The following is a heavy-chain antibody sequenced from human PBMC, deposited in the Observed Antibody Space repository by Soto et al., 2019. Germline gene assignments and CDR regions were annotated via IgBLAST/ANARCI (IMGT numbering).Heavy chain of an antibody. D-gene: IGHD1-26*01. J-gene: IGHJ5*02. CDR2: ISSSSSTI. Sequence: EVQLVESGGGLVRPGGSLRLSCAASGFTFSSYSMNWVRQAPGKGLEWVSYISSSSSTIYYADSVKGRFTISRDNAKNSLYLQMNSLRDEDTAVYYCARDPTSYSTTENWFDPWGQGTLVTVSS. V-gene: IGHV3-48*02. CDR1: GFTFSSYS. CDR3: ARDPTSYSTTENWFDP.